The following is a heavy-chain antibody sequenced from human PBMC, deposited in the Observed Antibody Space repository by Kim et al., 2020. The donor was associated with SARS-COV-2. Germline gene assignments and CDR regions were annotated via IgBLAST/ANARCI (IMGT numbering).Heavy chain of an antibody. CDR1: GGSISSGGYY. D-gene: IGHD3-3*01. CDR2: IYYSGST. CDR3: ARGRYALWNPFDY. J-gene: IGHJ4*02. Sequence: SETLSLTCTVSGGSISSGGYYWSWIRQHPGKGLEWIGYIYYSGSTYYNPSLKSRVTISVDTSKNQFSLKLSSVTAADTAVYYCARGRYALWNPFDYWGQGTLVTVSS. V-gene: IGHV4-31*03.